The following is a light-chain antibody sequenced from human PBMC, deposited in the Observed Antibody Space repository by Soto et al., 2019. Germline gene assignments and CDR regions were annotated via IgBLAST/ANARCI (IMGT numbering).Light chain of an antibody. CDR3: QHDCGPFT. CDR1: QSISSSY. J-gene: IGKJ3*01. Sequence: EIVLTQSPGTLSLSPGESATLSCRASQSISSSYLAWYQQKPGQAPRLLISAAYSRASGIPGSCSGSGSGTDFTLNIRSLEPEDFGVYYCQHDCGPFTFGPGSKVDI. V-gene: IGKV3-20*01. CDR2: AAY.